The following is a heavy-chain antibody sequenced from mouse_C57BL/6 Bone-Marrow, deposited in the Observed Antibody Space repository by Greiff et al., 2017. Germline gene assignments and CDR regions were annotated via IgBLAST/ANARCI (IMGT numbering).Heavy chain of an antibody. Sequence: VQLQQSGPELVKPGASVKISCKASGYTFTDYYMNWVKQSHGKSLEWIGDINPNNGGTSYNQKFKGKATLTVDKSSSTAYMELRSLTSEDSAVYYCAIIYYDYDYAMDYWGQGTSVTVSS. CDR2: INPNNGGT. CDR3: AIIYYDYDYAMDY. CDR1: GYTFTDYY. D-gene: IGHD2-4*01. V-gene: IGHV1-26*01. J-gene: IGHJ4*01.